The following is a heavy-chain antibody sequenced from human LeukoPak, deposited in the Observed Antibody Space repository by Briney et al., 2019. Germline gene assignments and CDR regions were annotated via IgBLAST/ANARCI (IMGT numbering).Heavy chain of an antibody. J-gene: IGHJ4*02. CDR1: GGSVTSHY. Sequence: SDTLSLTCNVSGGSVTSHYWNWIRRPPGKGLEWIGYLYHTGITKYNPSLKSRVSMSVDTSKNQFFLKVNSVTAADTAVYHCLRSVDYFDNTGPHMMFDYWGQGSLVTVSS. CDR2: LYHTGIT. D-gene: IGHD3-22*01. V-gene: IGHV4-59*02. CDR3: LRSVDYFDNTGPHMMFDY.